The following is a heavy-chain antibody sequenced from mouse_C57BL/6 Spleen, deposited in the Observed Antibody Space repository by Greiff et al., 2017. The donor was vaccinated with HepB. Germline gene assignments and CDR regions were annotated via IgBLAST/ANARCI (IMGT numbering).Heavy chain of an antibody. J-gene: IGHJ1*03. V-gene: IGHV1-15*01. CDR1: GYTFTDYE. D-gene: IGHD1-1*01. CDR2: IDPETGGT. CDR3: TRRSYYYGSSYGYFDV. Sequence: VQLQQSGAELVRPGASVTLSCKASGYTFTDYEMHWVKQTPVHGLEWIGAIDPETGGTAYNQKFKGKAILTADKSSSTAYMELRSLTSEDSAVYYCTRRSYYYGSSYGYFDVWGTGTTVTVSS.